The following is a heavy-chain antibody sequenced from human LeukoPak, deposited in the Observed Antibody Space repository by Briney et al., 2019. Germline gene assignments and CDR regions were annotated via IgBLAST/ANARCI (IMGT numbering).Heavy chain of an antibody. CDR2: IGSGSDYI. D-gene: IGHD4-11*01. CDR3: AREFDSKGRFDW. V-gene: IGHV3-21*01. Sequence: GGSLRLSCTAPESVFSRHTMNWVRQAPGKGLVWVSSIGSGSDYIKYADSVKGRFSISRNNAKSSLFLQMNSLRDEDMGIYYCAREFDSKGRFDWWGQGTPVTVSA. J-gene: IGHJ4*02. CDR1: ESVFSRHT.